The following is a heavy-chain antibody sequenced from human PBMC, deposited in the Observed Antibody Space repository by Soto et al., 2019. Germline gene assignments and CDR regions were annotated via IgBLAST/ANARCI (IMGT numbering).Heavy chain of an antibody. Sequence: EVQLVESGGGLVQPGGSLRLSCAASGFTFSSYWMSWVRQAPGKGLEWVANIKQDGSEKYYVDSVKGRFTISRDNAKNSLYLQMNSLRAEETAVYYCARAVARRSRPFDYWGQGTLVTVSS. J-gene: IGHJ4*02. V-gene: IGHV3-7*01. D-gene: IGHD6-19*01. CDR1: GFTFSSYW. CDR3: ARAVARRSRPFDY. CDR2: IKQDGSEK.